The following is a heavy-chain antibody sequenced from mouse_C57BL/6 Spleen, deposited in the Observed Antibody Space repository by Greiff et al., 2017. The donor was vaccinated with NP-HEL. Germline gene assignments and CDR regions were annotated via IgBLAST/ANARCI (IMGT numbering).Heavy chain of an antibody. CDR3: ARQNYDYDGFAY. CDR2: ISSGGSYT. D-gene: IGHD2-4*01. V-gene: IGHV5-6*01. Sequence: EVKLVESGGDLVKPGGSLKLSCAASGFTFSSYGMSWVRQTPDKRLEWVATISSGGSYTYYPDSVKGRFTISRDNAKNTLYLQMSSLKSEYTAMYYCARQNYDYDGFAYWGQGTLVTVSA. J-gene: IGHJ3*01. CDR1: GFTFSSYG.